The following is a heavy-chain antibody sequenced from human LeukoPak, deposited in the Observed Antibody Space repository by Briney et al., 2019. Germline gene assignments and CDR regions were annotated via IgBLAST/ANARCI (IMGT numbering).Heavy chain of an antibody. D-gene: IGHD3-10*02. J-gene: IGHJ4*02. Sequence: SETLSLTCSVSGDSISGSSYYWGWIRQPPGKGLEWIGSIYHSGSTYYDPSLKSRVTISVDTSKNQFSLKLSSVTAADTAVYYCARSGLGSGSYYFDYWGQGTLVTASS. CDR1: GDSISGSSYY. CDR2: IYHSGST. CDR3: ARSGLGSGSYYFDY. V-gene: IGHV4-39*07.